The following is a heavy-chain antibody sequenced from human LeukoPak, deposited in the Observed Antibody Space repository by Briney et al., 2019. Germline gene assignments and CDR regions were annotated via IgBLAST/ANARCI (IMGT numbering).Heavy chain of an antibody. V-gene: IGHV3-21*01. CDR3: ARGNA. Sequence: PGGSLRLSCAASGFTFSSYTMNWVRQAPGKGLEWVSSISSSSSYIYHADSVKGRFTFSRDNAKNSLYLQMNSLRAEDTAVYYCARGNAWGQGTLVTVSS. J-gene: IGHJ4*02. CDR2: ISSSSSYI. CDR1: GFTFSSYT. D-gene: IGHD4-11*01.